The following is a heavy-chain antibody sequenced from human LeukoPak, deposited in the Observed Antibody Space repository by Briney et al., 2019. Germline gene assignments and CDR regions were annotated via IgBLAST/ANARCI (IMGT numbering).Heavy chain of an antibody. CDR1: GFTFSSYA. V-gene: IGHV3-30*14. CDR2: ISYDGSNK. Sequence: GGSLRLSCAASGFTSGFTFSSYAMHWVRQAPGKGLEWVAVISYDGSNKYYADSVKGRFTISRDNSKNTLYLQMNSLRAEDTAVYYCARDRGLDDFWSGYYYYYGMDVWGQGTTVTVSS. D-gene: IGHD3-3*01. CDR3: ARDRGLDDFWSGYYYYYGMDV. J-gene: IGHJ6*02.